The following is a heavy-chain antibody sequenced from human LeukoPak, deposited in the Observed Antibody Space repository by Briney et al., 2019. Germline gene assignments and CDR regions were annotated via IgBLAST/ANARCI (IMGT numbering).Heavy chain of an antibody. V-gene: IGHV3-23*01. CDR3: VEDVVVIVAAKPGI. D-gene: IGHD2-15*01. CDR1: GFSFSTYA. J-gene: IGHJ4*02. CDR2: ISGTGDST. Sequence: GGSLRLSCAASGFSFSTYAMGWVRQASGKGLEWVSSISGTGDSTYYADAVKGRFTISRDNSKNTLYLQMNSLRAEDTAVYYCVEDVVVIVAAKPGIWGQGTLVTVSS.